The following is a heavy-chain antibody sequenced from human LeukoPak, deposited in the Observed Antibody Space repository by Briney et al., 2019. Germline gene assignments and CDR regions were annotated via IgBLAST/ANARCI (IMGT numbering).Heavy chain of an antibody. Sequence: SETLSLTYAVYGGSFSGYYWSWIRQPPGKGLEWIGEINHSVSTNYNPSLKSRVTISVDTSKNQFSLKLSSVTAADTAVYYCARVQPTGSPFAYYYYYGMDVWGQGTTVTVSS. CDR2: INHSVST. D-gene: IGHD3-10*01. CDR1: GGSFSGYY. J-gene: IGHJ6*02. V-gene: IGHV4-34*01. CDR3: ARVQPTGSPFAYYYYYGMDV.